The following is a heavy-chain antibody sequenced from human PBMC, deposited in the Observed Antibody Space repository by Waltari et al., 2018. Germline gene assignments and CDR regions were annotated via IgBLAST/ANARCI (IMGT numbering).Heavy chain of an antibody. J-gene: IGHJ4*02. CDR3: ASGYSSSSLDY. Sequence: EVQLVESGGGLVKPGGSLRLSCAASGFTFSIYNMNWVRQAPGKGRAWVLSISASSTYKYYADSMKGRFTISRDNAKNSLYLQMNSLRAEDTAVYYCASGYSSSSLDYWGQGTLVTVSS. CDR1: GFTFSIYN. V-gene: IGHV3-21*01. CDR2: ISASSTYK. D-gene: IGHD6-6*01.